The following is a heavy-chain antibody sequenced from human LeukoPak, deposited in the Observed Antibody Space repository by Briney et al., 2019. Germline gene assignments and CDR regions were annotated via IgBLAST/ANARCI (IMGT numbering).Heavy chain of an antibody. D-gene: IGHD4-23*01. V-gene: IGHV4-59*01. CDR2: IYYSGSN. J-gene: IGHJ3*02. CDR3: ARDGAYGGAFDI. CDR1: GGSISSYY. Sequence: SETLSLTCTVSGGSISSYYWSWIRQPPGKGLEWIGYIYYSGSNNYNPSLKSRVTMSVDTSKNQFSLKLSSVTAADTAVYYCARDGAYGGAFDIWGQGAMVTVSS.